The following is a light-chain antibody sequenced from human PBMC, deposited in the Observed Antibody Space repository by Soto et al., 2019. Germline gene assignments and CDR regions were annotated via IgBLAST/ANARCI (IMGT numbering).Light chain of an antibody. V-gene: IGKV1-12*01. CDR2: SAS. Sequence: TQSPGTLSLSPGERATLSCRASRSLRNNYIAWYQQKPGKAPNLLIYSASSLQSGVPSRFSGDGSETEFTLTISSLQPEDFATYYCQQADSFPLTFGGGTKVEL. J-gene: IGKJ4*01. CDR1: RSLRNNY. CDR3: QQADSFPLT.